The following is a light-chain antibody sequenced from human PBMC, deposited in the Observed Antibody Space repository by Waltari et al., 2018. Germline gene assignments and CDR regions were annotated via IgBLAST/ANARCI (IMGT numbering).Light chain of an antibody. V-gene: IGLV2-14*03. CDR1: GSDVGTYNY. CDR3: SSYTSRSTWV. J-gene: IGLJ3*02. Sequence: QSALAQPASVSASPGQSITIPCTGTGSDVGTYNYVAWYQQHPGKAPKLILYDVNNRPSGVSHRFSGSKSGYRASLTISRLQSEDEADYYCSSYTSRSTWVFGGGTKLTVL. CDR2: DVN.